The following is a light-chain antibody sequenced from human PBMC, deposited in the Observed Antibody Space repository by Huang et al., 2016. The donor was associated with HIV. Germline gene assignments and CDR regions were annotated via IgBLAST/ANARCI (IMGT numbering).Light chain of an antibody. CDR1: QSVSSN. CDR3: QQYNNWPPT. J-gene: IGKJ1*01. V-gene: IGKV3-15*01. CDR2: GAS. Sequence: EIVMTQSPATLSVSLGERATLPCRASQSVSSNLAWYQQKPGQAPRLLIYGASTRATGIPARFSGSGSGTEFTLTISSLQSEDFAVYYCQQYNNWPPTFGQGTKVEIK.